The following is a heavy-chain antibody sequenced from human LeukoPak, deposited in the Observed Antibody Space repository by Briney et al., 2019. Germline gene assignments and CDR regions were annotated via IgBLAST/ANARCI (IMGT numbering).Heavy chain of an antibody. Sequence: SETLSLTCTVSGGSISTFSWSWIRQFPGKGLEWIGSIYIKSTNYNPSLKRRVAISVDTSKNQFSLRLDSVTTADTAVYYCARDTTVASGMQYWGQGTLVTVSS. CDR2: IYIKST. J-gene: IGHJ4*02. V-gene: IGHV4-59*01. CDR3: ARDTTVASGMQY. D-gene: IGHD6-19*01. CDR1: GGSISTFS.